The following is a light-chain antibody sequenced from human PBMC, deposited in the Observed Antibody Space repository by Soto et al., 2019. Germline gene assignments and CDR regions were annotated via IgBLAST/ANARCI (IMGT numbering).Light chain of an antibody. CDR2: EGS. CDR1: VGSYNL. CDR3: CSYTGTWV. V-gene: IGLV2-23*01. J-gene: IGLJ3*02. Sequence: QSALTQPASVSGSPGQSITISCTDVGSYNLVSWYEHHPGKAPKLIIYEGSKRPSGVSNRFSGSKSGNTASLTISGLQAEDEADYYCCSYTGTWVFGGGTQLTVL.